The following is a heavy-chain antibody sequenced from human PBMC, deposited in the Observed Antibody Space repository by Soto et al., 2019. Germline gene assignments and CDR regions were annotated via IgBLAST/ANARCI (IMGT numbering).Heavy chain of an antibody. V-gene: IGHV2-5*01. CDR2: IYWNDDK. Sequence: SGPTLVKPTQTLTLTCTFSGFSLSTSGVGVGWIRQPPGKALEWLALIYWNDDKRYSPSLKSRLTITKDTSKNQVVLTMTNMDPVDTATYYCAHKSRDGYNYLNYFDYWGQGTLVTVSS. D-gene: IGHD5-12*01. J-gene: IGHJ4*02. CDR1: GFSLSTSGVG. CDR3: AHKSRDGYNYLNYFDY.